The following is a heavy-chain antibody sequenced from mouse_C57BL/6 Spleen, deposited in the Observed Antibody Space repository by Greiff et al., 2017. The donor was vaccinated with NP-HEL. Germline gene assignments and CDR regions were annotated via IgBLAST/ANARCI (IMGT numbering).Heavy chain of an antibody. D-gene: IGHD2-10*01. CDR3: ARQRGLLGGYYAMDY. J-gene: IGHJ4*01. Sequence: VQLQESGPGLVAPSQSLSITCTVSGFSLTSYGVHWVRQPPGKGLEWLVVIWSDGSTTYNSALKSRLSISKDNSKSQVFLKMNSLQTDDTAMYYCARQRGLLGGYYAMDYWGQGTSVTVSS. CDR1: GFSLTSYG. CDR2: IWSDGST. V-gene: IGHV2-6-1*01.